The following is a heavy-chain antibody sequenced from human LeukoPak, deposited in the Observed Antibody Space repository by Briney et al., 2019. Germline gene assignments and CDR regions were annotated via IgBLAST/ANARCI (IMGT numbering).Heavy chain of an antibody. Sequence: GGSLRLSCAASGFAFKNYAFHWVRQAPGKGLEYVAAISNDGRTRYYARSVEGRFTISRDDYKNTLSLQMGSLRIEDMAVYYCARAVVVSRFLDYWGPGTLVSVSS. J-gene: IGHJ4*02. CDR1: GFAFKNYA. D-gene: IGHD2-15*01. V-gene: IGHV3-64*01. CDR2: ISNDGRTR. CDR3: ARAVVVSRFLDY.